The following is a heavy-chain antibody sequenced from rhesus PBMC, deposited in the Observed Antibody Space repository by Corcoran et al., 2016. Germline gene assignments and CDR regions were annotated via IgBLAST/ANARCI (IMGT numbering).Heavy chain of an antibody. CDR1: GGSISDSYR. Sequence: QVQLQESGPGVVKPSETLSLTCAVSGGSISDSYRWSWIRQPPGKGLEWIGFIYGSSTSTNYNPSLKSPVTISKDTSKNQFSLKLSSVTAADTAVYYCARGMGGSGYFDLWGPGTPITISS. CDR3: ARGMGGSGYFDL. V-gene: IGHV4S10*01. CDR2: IYGSSTST. D-gene: IGHD3-34*01. J-gene: IGHJ2*01.